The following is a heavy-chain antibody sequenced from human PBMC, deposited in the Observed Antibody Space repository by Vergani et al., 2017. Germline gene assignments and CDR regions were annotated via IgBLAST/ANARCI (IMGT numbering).Heavy chain of an antibody. J-gene: IGHJ4*02. Sequence: QVQVVQSGAEVKKSGASVKVSCKTSGYTFSNYYMHWVRQAPGQGLEWMGIINPSGGHTNYAQKFQGRVTMTRDTSTSTVYMELSSLRSEATAIYYCARGDYGIVTGYRYWGQGTLVTVSA. D-gene: IGHD3-9*01. V-gene: IGHV1-46*03. CDR3: ARGDYGIVTGYRY. CDR1: GYTFSNYY. CDR2: INPSGGHT.